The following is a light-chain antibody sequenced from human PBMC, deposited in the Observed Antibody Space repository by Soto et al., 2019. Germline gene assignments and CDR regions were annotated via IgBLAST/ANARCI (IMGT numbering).Light chain of an antibody. CDR3: GSWYSSLSAYV. J-gene: IGLJ1*01. CDR2: DDD. V-gene: IGLV1-51*01. Sequence: QSVLTQPPSVSAAPGQKVTISCSGSSSNIGGNSVSWYQQFPGTAPKLLIYDDDKRPSGIPDRFSGSKSGTSATLGITGFQTGDEADYYCGSWYSSLSAYVFATGTKLTVL. CDR1: SSNIGGNS.